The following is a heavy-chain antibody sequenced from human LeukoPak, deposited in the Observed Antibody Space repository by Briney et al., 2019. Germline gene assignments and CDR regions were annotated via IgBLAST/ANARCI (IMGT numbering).Heavy chain of an antibody. CDR2: ISYDGSNK. Sequence: GGSLRLSCAASGFTFSSYAMHWVRQAPGKGLEWVAVISYDGSNKYYADSVKGQFTISRDNSKNTLYLQMNSLRVEDTAVYYCAKDHFPRRVGYNGGESDYWGQGTLVTISS. CDR3: AKDHFPRRVGYNGGESDY. D-gene: IGHD5-24*01. V-gene: IGHV3-30*04. CDR1: GFTFSSYA. J-gene: IGHJ4*02.